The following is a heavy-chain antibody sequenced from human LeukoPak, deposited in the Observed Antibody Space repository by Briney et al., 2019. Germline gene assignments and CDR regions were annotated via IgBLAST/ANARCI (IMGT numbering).Heavy chain of an antibody. D-gene: IGHD2-15*01. CDR1: GFTFSNHW. V-gene: IGHV3-7*01. CDR2: MNQKGSEK. J-gene: IGHJ4*02. CDR3: ARDPTVVAATNFDY. Sequence: GGSLRLSCAASGFTFSNHWMTWVRQAPGKWLEWVANMNQKGSEKYYVDSVRGRFTISRDNAKNSLYLQMNSLRAEDTAVYYCARDPTVVAATNFDYWGQGTLVTVSS.